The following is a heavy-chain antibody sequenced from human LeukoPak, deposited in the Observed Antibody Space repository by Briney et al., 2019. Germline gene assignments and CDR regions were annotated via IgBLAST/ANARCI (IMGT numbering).Heavy chain of an antibody. D-gene: IGHD3-22*01. V-gene: IGHV4-59*08. CDR3: AKAVVVSTTRLGPFDT. J-gene: IGHJ3*02. CDR1: GGSISSYY. Sequence: PSETLSLTCSVSGGSISSYYWSWIRRPPGKGLEWIGYIYYSGSTNYNPSLKSRVTISVDTSKNQFSLKLSSVTAADMAVYYCAKAVVVSTTRLGPFDTWGQGTMVTVSS. CDR2: IYYSGST.